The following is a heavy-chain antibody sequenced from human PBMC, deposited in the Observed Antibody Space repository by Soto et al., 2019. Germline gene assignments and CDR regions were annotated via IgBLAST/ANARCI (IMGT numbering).Heavy chain of an antibody. CDR1: GFTFSSYA. CDR2: ISGSGGST. CDR3: AKSLPQYYDFWSGYSYYYYYMDV. D-gene: IGHD3-3*01. J-gene: IGHJ6*03. Sequence: EVQLLESGGGLVQPGGSLRLSCAASGFTFSSYAMSWVRQAPGKGLEWVSAISGSGGSTYYADSVKGRFTISRDNSKNTLYLQMNSLRAEETAVYYCAKSLPQYYDFWSGYSYYYYYMDVWGKGTTVTVSS. V-gene: IGHV3-23*01.